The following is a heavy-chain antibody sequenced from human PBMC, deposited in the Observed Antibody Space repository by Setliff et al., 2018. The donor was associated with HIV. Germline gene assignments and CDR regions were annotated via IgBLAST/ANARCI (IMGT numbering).Heavy chain of an antibody. V-gene: IGHV4-39*01. D-gene: IGHD1-26*01. Sequence: SETLSLTCTVSGGSINSTYYWWGWIRQTPGKGLEWIGNIFYSGSTHYNPSLKSRVSLSVDTSKNQFSLKLTSVTAADTAVYYCARTMGVTYFDYWGQGTLVTVSS. J-gene: IGHJ4*02. CDR3: ARTMGVTYFDY. CDR1: GGSINSTYYW. CDR2: IFYSGST.